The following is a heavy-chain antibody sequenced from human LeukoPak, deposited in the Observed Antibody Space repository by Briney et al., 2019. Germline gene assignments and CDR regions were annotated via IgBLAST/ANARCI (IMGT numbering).Heavy chain of an antibody. Sequence: PSETLSLTCTVSGGSITNYYWSWIRQPPGKGLEWIGYIYYSGSTYYNPSLKSRVTISVDTSKNQFSLKLSSVTAADTAVYYCARDPRGPTDFDYWGQGTLVTVSS. CDR2: IYYSGST. D-gene: IGHD4-11*01. V-gene: IGHV4-30-4*01. CDR3: ARDPRGPTDFDY. J-gene: IGHJ4*02. CDR1: GGSITNYY.